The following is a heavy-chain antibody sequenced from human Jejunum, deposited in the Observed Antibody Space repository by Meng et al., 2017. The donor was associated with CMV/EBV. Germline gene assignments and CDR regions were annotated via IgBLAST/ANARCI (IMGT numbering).Heavy chain of an antibody. J-gene: IGHJ5*02. D-gene: IGHD4-11*01. Sequence: KWVRQAPGKGLEWVAYLMYDGGNKFYADSARGRFTISKDISKNTLFLQMNALRVEDTAVYYCAKSALRYYSNSVDWFDPWGQGTRVTVSS. CDR2: LMYDGGNK. V-gene: IGHV3-30*02. CDR3: AKSALRYYSNSVDWFDP.